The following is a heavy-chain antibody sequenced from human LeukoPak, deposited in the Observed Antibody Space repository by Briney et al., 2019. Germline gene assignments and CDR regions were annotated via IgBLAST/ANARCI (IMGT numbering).Heavy chain of an antibody. V-gene: IGHV3-53*01. CDR1: GFAVSSNY. CDR3: ARGEGSSWSHDY. Sequence: PGGSLRLSCAVSGFAVSSNYMSWVGQAPGKGLEWVSVIYTGDSTYYADSVKGRFTISRDNSKNTVYLQMKSLRAEDTAVYFCARGEGSSWSHDYWGRGALVTVSS. J-gene: IGHJ4*02. CDR2: IYTGDST. D-gene: IGHD6-13*01.